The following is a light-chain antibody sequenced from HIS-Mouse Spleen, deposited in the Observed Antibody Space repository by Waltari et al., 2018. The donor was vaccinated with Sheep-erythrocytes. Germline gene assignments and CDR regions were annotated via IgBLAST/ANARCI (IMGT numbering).Light chain of an antibody. V-gene: IGLV2-11*01. J-gene: IGLJ1*01. CDR1: SSDVGGYNY. CDR2: DVS. Sequence: QSALTQPRSVSGSPGQSVTISCTGTSSDVGGYNYVSWYQHHPGKAPKLMIYDVSKGPSGVPERFSGSKSGNTASLTISGLQAEDEADYYCCSYAGSYTYVFGTGTKVTVL. CDR3: CSYAGSYTYV.